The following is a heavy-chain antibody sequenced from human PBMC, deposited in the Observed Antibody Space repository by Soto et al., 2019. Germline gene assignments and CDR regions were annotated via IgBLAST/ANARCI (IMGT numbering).Heavy chain of an antibody. CDR2: IYHSGST. J-gene: IGHJ4*02. CDR3: ARHYYDSSGYFYYFDY. CDR1: GGSISSSNW. D-gene: IGHD3-22*01. Sequence: SETLSLTCAVSGGSISSSNWWSWVRQPPGKGLEWIGEIYHSGSTNYNPSLKSRVTISVDKSKNHFSLNLSSVTAADTAVYYCARHYYDSSGYFYYFDYWGQGTLVTVSS. V-gene: IGHV4-4*02.